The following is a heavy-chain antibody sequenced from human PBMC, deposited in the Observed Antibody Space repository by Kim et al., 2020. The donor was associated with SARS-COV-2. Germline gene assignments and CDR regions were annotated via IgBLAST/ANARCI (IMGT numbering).Heavy chain of an antibody. CDR3: AGVDNYYGSGTYVG. J-gene: IGHJ4*02. D-gene: IGHD3-10*01. Sequence: ADSVKGRFTISRDNAKNSLYLQMNSLRAEDTAVYYCAGVDNYYGSGTYVGWGQGTLVTVSS. V-gene: IGHV3-21*01.